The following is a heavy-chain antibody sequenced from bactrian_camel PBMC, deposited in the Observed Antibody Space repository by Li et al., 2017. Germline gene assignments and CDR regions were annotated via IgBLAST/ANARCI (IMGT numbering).Heavy chain of an antibody. V-gene: IGHV3S28*01. J-gene: IGHJ6*01. D-gene: IGHD2*01. CDR3: AANPFWTYGAICSYTRPADFGY. CDR1: GYTHMGDY. Sequence: QLVESGGGLVQPGGSLRLSCAVTGYTHMGDYMGWFRQYPGQEREGVSAIYTGGKSTYYADSVKGRFTISHDKAKNTLYLQMNDLKPEDTAMYYCAANPFWTYGAICSYTRPADFGYWGQGTQVTVSS. CDR2: IYTGGKST.